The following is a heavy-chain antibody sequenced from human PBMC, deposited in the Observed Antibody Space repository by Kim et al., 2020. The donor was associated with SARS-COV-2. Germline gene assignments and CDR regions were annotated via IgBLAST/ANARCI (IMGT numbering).Heavy chain of an antibody. J-gene: IGHJ5*02. V-gene: IGHV4-61*02. D-gene: IGHD3-10*01. Sequence: NPPLSSRVTTSVDTSKNPFSLKLSAGTAADTAVYYCARDYYGSGNRWFDPWGQGTLVTVSS. CDR3: ARDYYGSGNRWFDP.